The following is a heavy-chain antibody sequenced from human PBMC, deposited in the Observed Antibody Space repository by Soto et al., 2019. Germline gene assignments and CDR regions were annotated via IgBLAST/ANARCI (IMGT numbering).Heavy chain of an antibody. Sequence: GASVKVSCKASGYTFTSYDINWVRQATGQGLEWMGWMNPNSGNTGYAQKFQGRVTMTRNTSVSTAYMELSSLRSEDTAVYYCARGRPPYLITFGGDIVPGGIFDYWGQGTQVTVSS. CDR2: MNPNSGNT. V-gene: IGHV1-8*01. J-gene: IGHJ4*02. D-gene: IGHD3-16*02. CDR1: GYTFTSYD. CDR3: ARGRPPYLITFGGDIVPGGIFDY.